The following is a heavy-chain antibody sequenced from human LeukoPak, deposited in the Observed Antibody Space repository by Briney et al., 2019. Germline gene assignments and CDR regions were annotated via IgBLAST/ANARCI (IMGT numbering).Heavy chain of an antibody. CDR1: GFTFSSYS. J-gene: IGHJ4*02. CDR2: ISSSSSYI. V-gene: IGHV3-21*01. Sequence: GGSLRLSCAASGFTFSSYSMNWVRQAPGRGLEWVSSISSSSSYIYYADSVKGRFTISRDNAKNSLYLQMNSLRAEDTAVYYCARGYCDSTSCHEEGFDYWGQGALVTVSS. CDR3: ARGYCDSTSCHEEGFDY. D-gene: IGHD2-2*01.